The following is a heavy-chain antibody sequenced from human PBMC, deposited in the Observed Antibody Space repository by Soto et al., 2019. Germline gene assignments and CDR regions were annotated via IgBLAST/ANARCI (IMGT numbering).Heavy chain of an antibody. CDR2: IYYSGST. CDR3: ARDLGVTRTNWFDP. D-gene: IGHD2-2*01. V-gene: IGHV4-31*03. Sequence: QVQLQESGPGLVKPSQTLSLTCTVSGGSISSGGYYWSWIRQHPGKGLEWIGYIYYSGSTYYNPTLKRRVTVTVDTSTNQFSLKLSSVTAADTAVYYCARDLGVTRTNWFDPWGQGTLVTVSS. CDR1: GGSISSGGYY. J-gene: IGHJ5*02.